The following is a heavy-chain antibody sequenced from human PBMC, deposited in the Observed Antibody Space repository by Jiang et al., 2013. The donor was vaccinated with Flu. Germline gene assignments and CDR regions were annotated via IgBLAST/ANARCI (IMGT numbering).Heavy chain of an antibody. CDR3: ARDLGTASDSSGYAIDY. D-gene: IGHD3-22*01. CDR1: Y. J-gene: IGHJ4*02. V-gene: IGHV4-30-4*01. Sequence: YWSWIRQPPGKGLEWIGYIYYSGSTYYNPSLKSRVTISVDTSKNQFSLKLSPVTAADTAVYYCARDLGTASDSSGYAIDYWGQGTLVTVSS. CDR2: IYYSGST.